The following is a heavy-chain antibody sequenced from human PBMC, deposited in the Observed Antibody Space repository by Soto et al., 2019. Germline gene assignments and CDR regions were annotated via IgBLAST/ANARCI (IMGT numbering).Heavy chain of an antibody. D-gene: IGHD6-19*01. V-gene: IGHV3-23*01. J-gene: IGHJ4*02. CDR3: AKDYRVESERWLVLEAFDY. CDR1: GFTFSSYA. Sequence: GGSLRLSCAASGFTFSSYAMSWVRQAPGKGLEWVSAISGSGGSTYYADSVKGRFTISRDNSKNTLYLQMNSLRAEDTAVYYCAKDYRVESERWLVLEAFDYWGQGTLVTVSS. CDR2: ISGSGGST.